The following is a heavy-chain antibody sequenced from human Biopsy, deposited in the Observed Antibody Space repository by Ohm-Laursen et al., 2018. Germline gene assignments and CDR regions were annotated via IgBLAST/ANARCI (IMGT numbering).Heavy chain of an antibody. D-gene: IGHD3-10*01. Sequence: TLSLTCTVSDASASSGRYYWTWIRQPPRKPLERIGYFYSSGTTRYNPSLESRLSISMDTSKNEVSLRLTSMTAADTAVYFCARAPADQYAARNYYSSHAFDMWGQGTVVTVSS. V-gene: IGHV4-61*01. CDR3: ARAPADQYAARNYYSSHAFDM. CDR1: DASASSGRYY. J-gene: IGHJ3*02. CDR2: FYSSGTT.